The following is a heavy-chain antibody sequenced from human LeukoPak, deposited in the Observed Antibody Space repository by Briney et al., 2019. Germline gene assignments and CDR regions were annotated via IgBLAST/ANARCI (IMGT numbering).Heavy chain of an antibody. CDR3: AKTLASSGYGRGFDY. CDR1: GFTFDDYA. D-gene: IGHD3-22*01. Sequence: GGSLRLSCAASGFTFDDYAMRWVRQAPGKGLEWVSGISWNSGSIGYADSVKGRFTISRDNAKNSLYLQMNSLRAEDTALYYCAKTLASSGYGRGFDYWGQGTLVTVSS. V-gene: IGHV3-9*01. J-gene: IGHJ4*02. CDR2: ISWNSGSI.